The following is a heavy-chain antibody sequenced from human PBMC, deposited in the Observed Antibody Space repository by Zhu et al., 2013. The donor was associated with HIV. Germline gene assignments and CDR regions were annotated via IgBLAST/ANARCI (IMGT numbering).Heavy chain of an antibody. J-gene: IGHJ5*02. CDR2: MNPQSGTT. D-gene: IGHD2-2*02. V-gene: IGHV1-8*01. CDR1: GDTFTNYD. Sequence: QVQLVQSGAEVKKPGSSVKVSCKASGDTFTNYDINWVRQAAGRGLEWMGWMNPQSGTTDYAQNFQGRVSLTRNTSITTAYLELSSLTSDDTAVYYCARGGAYCSRTSCHTHKGGSWFDPWGQGTLVTVSS. CDR3: ARGGAYCSRTSCHTHKGGSWFDP.